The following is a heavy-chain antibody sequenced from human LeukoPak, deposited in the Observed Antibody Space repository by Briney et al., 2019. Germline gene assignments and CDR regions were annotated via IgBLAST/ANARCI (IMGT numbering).Heavy chain of an antibody. CDR3: AGIAVAGTYY. J-gene: IGHJ4*02. D-gene: IGHD6-19*01. Sequence: PSETLSLTCTVSGGSISNTLYYWAWIRQPPGKGLESIGSIYYSRSTYYSPSLKSRVTISVDTSKNQFSLKLSSVTAADTAVYYCAGIAVAGTYYWGQGTLVTVSS. CDR1: GGSISNTLYY. CDR2: IYYSRST. V-gene: IGHV4-39*07.